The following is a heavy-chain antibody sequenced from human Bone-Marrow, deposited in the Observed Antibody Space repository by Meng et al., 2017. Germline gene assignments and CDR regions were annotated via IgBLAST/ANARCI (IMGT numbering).Heavy chain of an antibody. CDR3: ARWMGIPNAFDI. CDR2: ISSSSSYI. J-gene: IGHJ3*02. D-gene: IGHD6-13*01. Sequence: GGSLRLSCTASGFTFSSYSMNWVRQAPGKGLEWVSSISSSSSYIYYADSVKGRFTISRDNAKNSLYLQMNSLRAEETAVYYCARWMGIPNAFDIWGQGTMVTVSS. CDR1: GFTFSSYS. V-gene: IGHV3-21*01.